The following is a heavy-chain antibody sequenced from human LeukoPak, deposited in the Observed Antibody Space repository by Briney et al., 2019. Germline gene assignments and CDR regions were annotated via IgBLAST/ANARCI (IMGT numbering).Heavy chain of an antibody. D-gene: IGHD3-9*01. CDR3: AKQGRPTDILTGAFDY. CDR2: ISADSRTM. J-gene: IGHJ4*02. Sequence: GGSLRLSCAASGFTFSSYEMNWVRQAPGKGLEWVSYISADSRTMYYADSVKGRFTISRDNSKNTLYLQMNSLRAEDTAVYYCAKQGRPTDILTGAFDYWGQGTLVTVSS. V-gene: IGHV3-48*03. CDR1: GFTFSSYE.